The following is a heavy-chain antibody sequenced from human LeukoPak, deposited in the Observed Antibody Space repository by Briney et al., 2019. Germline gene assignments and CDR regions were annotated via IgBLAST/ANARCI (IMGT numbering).Heavy chain of an antibody. CDR3: LAGYYYYYMDV. V-gene: IGHV3-74*01. CDR1: GFTFNNYW. D-gene: IGHD6-13*01. Sequence: GGSLRLSCAASGFTFNNYWMHWVSQAPGKGMVWVARTNIHGTSANYADSVKDRFIISRDNANNTLYLQMNGLRDEDTGVYYALAGYYYYYMDVWGKGTTVTVSS. CDR2: TNIHGTSA. J-gene: IGHJ6*03.